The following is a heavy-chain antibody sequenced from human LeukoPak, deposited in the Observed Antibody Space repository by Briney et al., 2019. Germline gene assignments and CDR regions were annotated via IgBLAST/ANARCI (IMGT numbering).Heavy chain of an antibody. V-gene: IGHV4-59*08. Sequence: SETLSLTCSDSGGSISSLYWSWIRQPPGKGLEWIGYIYYTGSTNYNPSLKSRVTMFVDMSKNQFSLRLSSVTAADTAVYYCARHRAYSSSSPFDYWGQGTLVTVSS. J-gene: IGHJ4*02. D-gene: IGHD6-6*01. CDR2: IYYTGST. CDR3: ARHRAYSSSSPFDY. CDR1: GGSISSLY.